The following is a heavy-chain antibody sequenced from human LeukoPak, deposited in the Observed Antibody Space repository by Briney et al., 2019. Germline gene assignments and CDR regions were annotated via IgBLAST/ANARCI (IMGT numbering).Heavy chain of an antibody. CDR3: ARDPLAQYYDFWSGYSYSSDY. CDR1: GYTFTSYG. Sequence: ASVKVTCKASGYTFTSYGISWVRQAPGQGLEWMGWISAYNGNTNYAQKLQGRVTMTTDTSTSTAYMELRSLRSDDTAVYYCARDPLAQYYDFWSGYSYSSDYWGQGTLVTVSS. V-gene: IGHV1-18*01. D-gene: IGHD3-3*01. J-gene: IGHJ4*02. CDR2: ISAYNGNT.